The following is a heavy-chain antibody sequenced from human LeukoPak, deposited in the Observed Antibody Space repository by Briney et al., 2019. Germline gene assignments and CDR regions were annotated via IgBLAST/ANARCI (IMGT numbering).Heavy chain of an antibody. CDR3: ARSPPPDYYGSGSYEFDY. CDR2: IYYSGST. D-gene: IGHD3-10*01. Sequence: SETLSLTCTVSGGSIRSYYWSWIRQPPGKGLEWLGYIYYSGSTNYNPSLKSRVTISVDTSKNQFSLKLSSVTAADTAVYYCARSPPPDYYGSGSYEFDYWGQGTLVTVSS. J-gene: IGHJ4*02. V-gene: IGHV4-59*01. CDR1: GGSIRSYY.